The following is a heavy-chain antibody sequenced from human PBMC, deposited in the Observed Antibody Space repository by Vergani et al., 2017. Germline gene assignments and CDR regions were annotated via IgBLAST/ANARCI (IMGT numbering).Heavy chain of an antibody. Sequence: EVQLLESGGGLVQPGGSLRLSCAASGFTFSSYSMNWVRQAPGKGLEWVSYISSSSSTIYYADSVKGRFTISRDNAKNSLYLQMNSLRAEDTAVYYCASRYCSSTSCYKRSDYYYMDVWGKGTTVTVSS. J-gene: IGHJ6*03. V-gene: IGHV3-48*01. CDR2: ISSSSSTI. D-gene: IGHD2-2*02. CDR3: ASRYCSSTSCYKRSDYYYMDV. CDR1: GFTFSSYS.